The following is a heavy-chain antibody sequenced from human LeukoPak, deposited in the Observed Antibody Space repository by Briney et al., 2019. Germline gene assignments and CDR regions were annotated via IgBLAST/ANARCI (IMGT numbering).Heavy chain of an antibody. CDR3: ASTSLGYCSSTSCYRFDPYYYYMDV. Sequence: ASETLSLTCTVSGGSISSSSYYWGWIRQPPGKGLEWIGSIYYSGSTYYNPSLKSRVTISVDTSKNQFSLKLSSVTAADTAVYYCASTSLGYCSSTSCYRFDPYYYYMDVWGKGTTVTVSS. CDR2: IYYSGST. D-gene: IGHD2-2*01. J-gene: IGHJ6*03. CDR1: GGSISSSSYY. V-gene: IGHV4-39*01.